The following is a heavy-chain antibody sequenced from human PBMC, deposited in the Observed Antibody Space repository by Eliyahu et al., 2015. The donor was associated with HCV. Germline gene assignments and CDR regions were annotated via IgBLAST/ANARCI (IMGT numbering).Heavy chain of an antibody. J-gene: IGHJ6*02. CDR1: GFTFSSYW. Sequence: EVQLVESGGGLVQPGGSLRLSCAASGFTFSSYWMSWVRQAPGKGLEWVANIKQDGSEKYYVDSVKGRFTISRDNAKNSLYLQMNSLRAEDTAVYYCAAQTGSSYSSSWYRGGGMDVWGQGTTVTVSS. V-gene: IGHV3-7*01. D-gene: IGHD6-13*01. CDR3: AAQTGSSYSSSWYRGGGMDV. CDR2: IKQDGSEK.